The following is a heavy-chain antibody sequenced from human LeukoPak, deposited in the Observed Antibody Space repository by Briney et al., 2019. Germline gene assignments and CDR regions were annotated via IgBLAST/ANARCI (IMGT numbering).Heavy chain of an antibody. CDR2: IIPIFGTA. V-gene: IGHV1-69*01. CDR3: ARDDYGDFGNDY. CDR1: GGTFSSYA. J-gene: IGHJ4*02. D-gene: IGHD4-17*01. Sequence: SVKVSCKASGGTFSSYAISWVRQAPGQGLEWMGGIIPIFGTANYAQKFQGRVTITADESTSTAYMELSSLRSEDTAVYYCARDDYGDFGNDYWGQGTLVTVSS.